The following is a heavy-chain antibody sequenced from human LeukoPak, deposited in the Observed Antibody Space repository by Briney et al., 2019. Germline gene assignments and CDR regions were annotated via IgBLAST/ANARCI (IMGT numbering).Heavy chain of an antibody. D-gene: IGHD2-21*02. Sequence: SETLSLTCTVSGYSISSGYYWGWIRQPPGKGLEWIGSIYHSGSTYYNPSLKSRVTISVDTSKNQFSLKLSSVTAADTAVYYCARTGGDCSSGLCYYAMDVWGQGTTVTVS. CDR1: GYSISSGYY. V-gene: IGHV4-38-2*02. CDR2: IYHSGST. CDR3: ARTGGDCSSGLCYYAMDV. J-gene: IGHJ6*02.